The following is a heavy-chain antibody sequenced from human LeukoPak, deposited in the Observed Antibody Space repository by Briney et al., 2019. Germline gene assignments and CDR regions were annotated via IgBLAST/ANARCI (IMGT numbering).Heavy chain of an antibody. CDR1: GGSISSYY. D-gene: IGHD6-6*01. CDR3: AKARNYYYYYMDV. CDR2: IYTSGST. Sequence: PSETLSLTCTVSGGSISSYYWSWIRQPAGKGLGWIGRIYTSGSTNYNPSLKSRVTMSVDTSKNQFSLKLSSVTAADTAVYYCAKARNYYYYYMDVWGKGTTVTVSS. J-gene: IGHJ6*03. V-gene: IGHV4-4*07.